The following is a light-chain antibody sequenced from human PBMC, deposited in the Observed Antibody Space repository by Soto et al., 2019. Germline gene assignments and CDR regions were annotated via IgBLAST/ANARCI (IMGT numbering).Light chain of an antibody. Sequence: DIQMTQSPSTLSASVGDRVTITCRASQNINNWLAWYQQKPGKAPRLLIYDASNLESGVPSRFSGSGSGTEFTLTISSLQPDDFATYHYQQYHSYWTFGQGTKVEIK. CDR2: DAS. V-gene: IGKV1-5*01. CDR1: QNINNW. CDR3: QQYHSYWT. J-gene: IGKJ1*01.